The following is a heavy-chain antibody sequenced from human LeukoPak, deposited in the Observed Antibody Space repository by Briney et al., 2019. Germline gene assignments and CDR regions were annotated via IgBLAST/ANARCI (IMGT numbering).Heavy chain of an antibody. D-gene: IGHD1-7*01. CDR3: ARGEGRTTARFFDI. CDR2: ISAYNGNT. V-gene: IGHV1-18*01. Sequence: ASVKVSCKASGGTFSSYAISWVRQAPGQGLEWMGWISAYNGNTNYAQKLQGRVTMTTDTSTSTAYMELRSLRSDDTAVYYCARGEGRTTARFFDIWGQGTMVTVSS. J-gene: IGHJ3*02. CDR1: GGTFSSYA.